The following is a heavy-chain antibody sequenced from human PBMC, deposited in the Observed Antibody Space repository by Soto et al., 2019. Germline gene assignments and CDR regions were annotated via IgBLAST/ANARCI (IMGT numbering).Heavy chain of an antibody. V-gene: IGHV1-18*01. CDR2: ISAYNGNT. CDR3: AREGRTIVATIEGDFDY. CDR1: GYTFTSYG. J-gene: IGHJ4*02. Sequence: ASEKVSCKASGYTFTSYGISWVRQAPGQGLEWMGWISAYNGNTNYAQKLQGRVTMTTDTSTSTAYMELRSLRSDDTAVYYCAREGRTIVATIEGDFDYWGQGTLVTVSS. D-gene: IGHD5-12*01.